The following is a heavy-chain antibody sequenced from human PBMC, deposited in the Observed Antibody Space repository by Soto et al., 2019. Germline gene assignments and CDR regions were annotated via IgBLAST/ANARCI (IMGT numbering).Heavy chain of an antibody. CDR3: ARAGSYYGSGGPPYGMDV. CDR1: GGTFSSYA. J-gene: IGHJ6*02. V-gene: IGHV1-69*13. CDR2: IIPIFGTA. Sequence: SVKVSCKASGGTFSSYAISWVRQAPGQGLEWMGGIIPIFGTANYAQKFQGRVTITADESTSTAYMELSSLRSEDTAVYYCARAGSYYGSGGPPYGMDVWGQRTTVIVSS. D-gene: IGHD3-10*01.